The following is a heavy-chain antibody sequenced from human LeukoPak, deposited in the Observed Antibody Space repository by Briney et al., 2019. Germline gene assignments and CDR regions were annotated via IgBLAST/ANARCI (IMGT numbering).Heavy chain of an antibody. CDR1: GFTVSSNY. D-gene: IGHD1-1*01. J-gene: IGHJ4*02. V-gene: IGHV3-66*01. Sequence: EPGGSLRLSCAASGFTVSSNYMSWVRQAPGKGLEWVSVIYSGGSTYYADSVKGRFTISRDNSKNTLYLQMNSLRAEDTAVYYCARDIEGTATDWGQGTLVTVSS. CDR3: ARDIEGTATD. CDR2: IYSGGST.